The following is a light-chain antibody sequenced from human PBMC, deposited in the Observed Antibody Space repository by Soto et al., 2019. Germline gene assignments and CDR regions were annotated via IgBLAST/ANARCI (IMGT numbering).Light chain of an antibody. V-gene: IGLV2-8*01. J-gene: IGLJ2*01. CDR2: EVS. CDR3: SSYAGNTDVV. CDR1: SSDVGGYNY. Sequence: QSVLTQPASVSGSPGQSITISCTGSSSDVGGYNYVSWYQQHPGKAPKLMIYEVSKRPSGVPDRFSGSKSGNTASLTVSGLQAEDEADYYCSSYAGNTDVVFGGGTKLTVL.